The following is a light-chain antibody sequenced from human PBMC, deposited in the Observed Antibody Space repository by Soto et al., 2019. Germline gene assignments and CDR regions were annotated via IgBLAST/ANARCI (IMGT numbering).Light chain of an antibody. Sequence: QSALTQPASVSGSPGQSIAISCTGTSSDVGGYNYVSWYQQHPGTAPKLLISEVSNRPSGVSDRFSGSKSGNTASLTISGLQTEDEADYYCSSFTSTFTFVFGGGTKVTVL. CDR3: SSFTSTFTFV. V-gene: IGLV2-14*01. J-gene: IGLJ1*01. CDR1: SSDVGGYNY. CDR2: EVS.